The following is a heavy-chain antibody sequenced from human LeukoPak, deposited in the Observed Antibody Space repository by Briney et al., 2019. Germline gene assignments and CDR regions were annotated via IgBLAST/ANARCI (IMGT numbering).Heavy chain of an antibody. J-gene: IGHJ4*02. CDR1: GFTFNHYG. CDR2: IWSDGTNT. CDR3: ARDAQRGFDYSNSLQY. Sequence: GGSLRLSCAATGFTFNHYGMHWVRQAPGKGLEWVAVIWSDGTNTYYTDSVKGRFTISRVDSEKTVYLQMKSLRPEDTGVYYCARDAQRGFDYSNSLQYWGQGTPVTVST. V-gene: IGHV3-33*01. D-gene: IGHD4-11*01.